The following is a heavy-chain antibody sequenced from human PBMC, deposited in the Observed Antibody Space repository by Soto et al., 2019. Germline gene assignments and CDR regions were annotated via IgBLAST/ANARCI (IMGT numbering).Heavy chain of an antibody. V-gene: IGHV1-18*01. CDR2: ISAYNGNT. CDR3: ARGLGSGDY. D-gene: IGHD6-25*01. J-gene: IGHJ4*02. CDR1: GYTFTSYG. Sequence: GASVKVSCKASGYTFTSYGISWVRQAPGQGLEWMGWISAYNGNTNYAQKLQGRVTITRDTSTSTVYMDLSSLRSEDTAVYYCARGLGSGDYWGRGTLVIVSS.